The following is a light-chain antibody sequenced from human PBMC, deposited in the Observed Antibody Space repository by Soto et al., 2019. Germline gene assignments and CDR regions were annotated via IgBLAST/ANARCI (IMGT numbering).Light chain of an antibody. Sequence: DIHVTQSPSTLSASVGDRVTITCRARQNIVNWLAWYQQKPGKAPNLLIYKTSTLQRGVPSRFSGSGSGTEFTLTISSLQPDDFATYYCQQYDSHPMYTFGQGTKVDIK. V-gene: IGKV1-5*03. CDR1: QNIVNW. CDR3: QQYDSHPMYT. CDR2: KTS. J-gene: IGKJ2*01.